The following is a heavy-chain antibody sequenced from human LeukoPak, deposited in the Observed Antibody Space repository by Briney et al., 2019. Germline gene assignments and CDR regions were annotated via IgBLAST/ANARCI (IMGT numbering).Heavy chain of an antibody. CDR2: MSNSGSRT. Sequence: GGSLRLSCAASGFTFGTYAMTWVRQAPGKGLEWVATMSNSGSRTYYADSVKGRFTISRDNSKSTLYLQMNSLRAEDTAVYYCAKGIAAADWGQGTLVTVSS. J-gene: IGHJ4*02. V-gene: IGHV3-23*01. CDR3: AKGIAAAD. D-gene: IGHD6-13*01. CDR1: GFTFGTYA.